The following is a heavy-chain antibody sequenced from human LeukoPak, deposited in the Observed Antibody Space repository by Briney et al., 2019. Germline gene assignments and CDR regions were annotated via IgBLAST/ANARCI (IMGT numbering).Heavy chain of an antibody. CDR1: GYTFSTYP. V-gene: IGHV1-46*01. J-gene: IGHJ6*02. Sequence: ASVKVSCKASGYTFSTYPMNWVRQAPGQGLEWMGIINPSGGSTSYAQKFQGRVTMTRDTSTSTVYMELSSLRSEDTAVYYCARIDAVTTDYYYYYYGMDVWGQGTTVTVSS. CDR2: INPSGGST. CDR3: ARIDAVTTDYYYYYYGMDV. D-gene: IGHD4-17*01.